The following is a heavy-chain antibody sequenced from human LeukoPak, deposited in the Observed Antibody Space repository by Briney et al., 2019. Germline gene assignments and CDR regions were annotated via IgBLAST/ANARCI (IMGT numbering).Heavy chain of an antibody. D-gene: IGHD6-19*01. CDR3: AKGKQWLAP. CDR1: GFTFSSYG. Sequence: GGSLRLSCAASGFTFSSYGMHWVRQAPGKGLEWVAVISYDGSNKYYADSVKGRFTISRDNSKNTLYLQMNSLRAEDTAVYYCAKGKQWLAPWGQGTLVTVSS. CDR2: ISYDGSNK. V-gene: IGHV3-30*18. J-gene: IGHJ5*02.